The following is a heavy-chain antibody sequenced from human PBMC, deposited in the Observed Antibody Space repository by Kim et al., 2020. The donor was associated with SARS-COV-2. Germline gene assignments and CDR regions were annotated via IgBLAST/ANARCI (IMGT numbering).Heavy chain of an antibody. V-gene: IGHV6-1*01. J-gene: IGHJ4*02. Sequence: VKGRITINPDTSKNRYSLQLNSVTPEDTAVYYCARDRQRAGTGVDYWGQGTLVTVSS. D-gene: IGHD6-19*01. CDR3: ARDRQRAGTGVDY.